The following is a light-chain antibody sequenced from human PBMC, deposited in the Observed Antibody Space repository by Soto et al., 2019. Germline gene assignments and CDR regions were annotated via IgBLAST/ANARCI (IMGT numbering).Light chain of an antibody. Sequence: ATLSLSPGERATLSFRASQSVSSNVAWYQQKPGQAPRLLIYAASTRATGIPARFSGSGSGTEFTLTISSLQSEDFAVYYCQQYNSWPPTFGGGTKVDIK. CDR1: QSVSSN. CDR2: AAS. CDR3: QQYNSWPPT. V-gene: IGKV3-15*01. J-gene: IGKJ4*01.